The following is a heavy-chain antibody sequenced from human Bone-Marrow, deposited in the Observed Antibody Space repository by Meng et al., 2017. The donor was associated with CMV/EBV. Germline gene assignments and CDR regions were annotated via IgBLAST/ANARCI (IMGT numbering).Heavy chain of an antibody. V-gene: IGHV4-59*01. CDR3: ARDSPDGGNSYFDY. Sequence: GSLRLSCAASGFTFSSYEMNWVRQAPGKGLEWIGYIYYSGSTYYNPSLKSRVTISVDTSKNQFSLKLSSVTAADTAVYYCARDSPDGGNSYFDYWGQGTLVTVSS. CDR1: GFTFSSYE. D-gene: IGHD4-23*01. J-gene: IGHJ4*02. CDR2: IYYSGST.